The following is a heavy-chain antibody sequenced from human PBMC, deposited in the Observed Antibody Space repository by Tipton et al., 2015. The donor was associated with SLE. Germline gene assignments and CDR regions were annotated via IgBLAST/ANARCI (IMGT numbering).Heavy chain of an antibody. CDR3: ARGGGGYQLLSGYYYYMDV. V-gene: IGHV4-34*01. Sequence: TLSLTCAVYGGSFSDYYWSWIRQPPGKGLEWIGEINHSGSTNYNPSLKSRVTISVDTSKNQFSLKLRSVTAADTAVYYCARGGGGYQLLSGYYYYMDVWGKGTTVTVSS. D-gene: IGHD2-2*01. CDR2: INHSGST. J-gene: IGHJ6*03. CDR1: GGSFSDYY.